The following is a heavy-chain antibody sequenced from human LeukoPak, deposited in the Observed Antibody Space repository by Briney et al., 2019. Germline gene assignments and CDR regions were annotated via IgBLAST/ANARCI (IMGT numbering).Heavy chain of an antibody. V-gene: IGHV3-66*01. CDR1: GVTVSSNY. J-gene: IGHJ4*02. D-gene: IGHD3-9*01. CDR2: IYSGGST. CDR3: ARDAGYRDY. Sequence: GGSLRLSCAASGVTVSSNYMSWVRQAPGKGLEWVSVIYSGGSTYYADSVKGRFTISRDNSKNTLYLQMNSLRAEDTAVYYCARDAGYRDYWGQGTLVTVSS.